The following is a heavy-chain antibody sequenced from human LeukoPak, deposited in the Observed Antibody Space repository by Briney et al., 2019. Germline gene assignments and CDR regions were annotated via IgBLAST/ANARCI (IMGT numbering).Heavy chain of an antibody. V-gene: IGHV3-30*02. CDR3: AKGRVGATELSAFDI. CDR2: IRYDGTNK. Sequence: PGGSLRLSCAASGFSISTYGMYWVRQAPGKGLEWVTFIRYDGTNKYYADSVKGRFTISRDNSKNTLYLQMNSLRTEDTAVYYCAKGRVGATELSAFDIWAKGQWSPSLQ. J-gene: IGHJ3*02. CDR1: GFSISTYG. D-gene: IGHD1-26*01.